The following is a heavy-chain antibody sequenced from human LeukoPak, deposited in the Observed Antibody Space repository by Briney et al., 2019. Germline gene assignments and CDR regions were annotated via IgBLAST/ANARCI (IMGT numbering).Heavy chain of an antibody. V-gene: IGHV1-2*02. CDR2: INPSRGDT. CDR1: GYTFTGYN. CDR3: ARGGSAEYFQN. Sequence: ASVKVSCKASGYTFTGYNIHWVRQAPGQGLEWMGCINPSRGDTEYAQKFQGRVTMTRDTSITTAYMELSRLTSDDTAVYYCARGGSAEYFQNWGQGTLATVSS. D-gene: IGHD3-16*01. J-gene: IGHJ1*01.